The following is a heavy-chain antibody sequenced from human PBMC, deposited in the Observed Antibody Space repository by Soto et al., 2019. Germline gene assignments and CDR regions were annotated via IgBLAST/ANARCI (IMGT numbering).Heavy chain of an antibody. V-gene: IGHV3-23*01. CDR1: GFTFSSYA. Sequence: GGSLRLSCAASGFTFSSYAMSWVRQAPGKGLEWVSAISGSGGSTYYADSVKGRFTISRDNSKNTLYLQMNSLRAEDTAVYYCAKEGYCSGGSCPMDVWGKGTTVSVAS. J-gene: IGHJ6*03. CDR3: AKEGYCSGGSCPMDV. D-gene: IGHD2-15*01. CDR2: ISGSGGST.